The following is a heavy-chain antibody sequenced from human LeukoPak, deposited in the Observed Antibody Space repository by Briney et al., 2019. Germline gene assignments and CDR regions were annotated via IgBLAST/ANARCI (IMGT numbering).Heavy chain of an antibody. D-gene: IGHD3-10*01. CDR1: GGSISSYY. CDR3: ARDSYGSGSSHYYYYGMDV. J-gene: IGHJ6*02. V-gene: IGHV4-59*01. Sequence: SETLSLTCTVSGGSISSYYWSWIRQPPGKGLEWIGYIDYSGSTNYNPSLKSRVTISVDTSKNQFSLKLSSVTAADTAVYYCARDSYGSGSSHYYYYGMDVWGQGTTVTVSS. CDR2: IDYSGST.